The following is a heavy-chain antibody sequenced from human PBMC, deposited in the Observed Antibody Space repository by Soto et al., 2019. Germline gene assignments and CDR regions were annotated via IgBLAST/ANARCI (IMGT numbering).Heavy chain of an antibody. CDR2: IYYSGST. Sequence: QLQLQESGPGLVKPSETLSLTCTVSGGSISSSSYYWGWIRQPPGKGLEWIGSIYYSGSTYYNPSLKSRVTISVDTSKNQFSLKLSSVTAADTAVYGCPTVTSLGDNIFDYWGQGTLVTVSS. CDR3: PTVTSLGDNIFDY. CDR1: GGSISSSSYY. D-gene: IGHD3-10*01. J-gene: IGHJ4*02. V-gene: IGHV4-39*01.